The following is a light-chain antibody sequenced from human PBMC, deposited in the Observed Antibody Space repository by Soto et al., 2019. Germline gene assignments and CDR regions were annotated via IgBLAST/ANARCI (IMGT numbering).Light chain of an antibody. Sequence: TQSPATLSESPREEATLSCRASQSVSSNLAWYQHKPGQAPRLLIYGASNRATGVPARFSGSGSGTEFTLTISSLQSEDFAVYYCQQYNNGPPWPVGQGGKVAIK. CDR3: QQYNNGPPWP. V-gene: IGKV3-15*01. J-gene: IGKJ1*01. CDR1: QSVSSN. CDR2: GAS.